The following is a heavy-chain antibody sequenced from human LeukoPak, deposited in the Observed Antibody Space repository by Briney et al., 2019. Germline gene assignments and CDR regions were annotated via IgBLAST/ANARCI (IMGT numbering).Heavy chain of an antibody. CDR3: ARDQLGGDPDDYYYYYMDV. CDR2: IRSKTYGGAI. J-gene: IGHJ6*03. CDR1: GFFFGAYA. V-gene: IGHV3-49*03. Sequence: GGSLRLSCTTSGFFFGAYAMSWFRQAPGKGLEGVGFIRSKTYGGAIEYAASVKGRFTISRDDSKGIAYLQMNSLKTEDTAVYYCARDQLGGDPDDYYYYYMDVWGKGTTVTVSS. D-gene: IGHD4-17*01.